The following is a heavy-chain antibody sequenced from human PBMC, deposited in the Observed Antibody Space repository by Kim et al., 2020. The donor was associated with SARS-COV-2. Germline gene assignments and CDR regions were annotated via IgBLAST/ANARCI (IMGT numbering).Heavy chain of an antibody. Sequence: GGSLRLSCAASGFTFSSYAMHWVRQAPGKGLEWVAVITYSGSSKYYADSVKGRFTISRDNSKNTLYLQMNSLRAEDTAVYYCARVTSRDYYYYYGMDVWGPRATLTVSS. V-gene: IGHV3-30*04. CDR3: ARVTSRDYYYYYGMDV. CDR1: GFTFSSYA. J-gene: IGHJ6*02. CDR2: ITYSGSSK.